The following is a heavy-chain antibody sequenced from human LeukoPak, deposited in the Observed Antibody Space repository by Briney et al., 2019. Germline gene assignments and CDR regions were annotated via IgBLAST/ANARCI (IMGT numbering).Heavy chain of an antibody. V-gene: IGHV3-23*01. Sequence: PGGSLRLSCAASEFDFSSHAMTWVRQAPGKGLEWVSAISISGSKTYYADSVKGRFTISRDNSKNTLYLQMNSLRAEDTAVYYCARDNKVPCSSSWYLDYWGQGTLVTVSS. J-gene: IGHJ4*02. CDR1: EFDFSSHA. CDR3: ARDNKVPCSSSWYLDY. CDR2: ISISGSKT. D-gene: IGHD6-13*01.